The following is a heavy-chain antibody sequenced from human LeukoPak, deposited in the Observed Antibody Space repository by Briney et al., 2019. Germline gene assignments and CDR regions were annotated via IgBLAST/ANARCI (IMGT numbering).Heavy chain of an antibody. Sequence: SVKVSCKASGGTFSSYAISWVRQAPGQGFEWMGGIIPIFGTANYAQKFQGRVTITADESTSTAYMELTSLRSEDTAVCYCASANYYDSSGLEDYWGQGTLVTVSS. CDR2: IIPIFGTA. D-gene: IGHD3-22*01. CDR3: ASANYYDSSGLEDY. V-gene: IGHV1-69*13. CDR1: GGTFSSYA. J-gene: IGHJ4*02.